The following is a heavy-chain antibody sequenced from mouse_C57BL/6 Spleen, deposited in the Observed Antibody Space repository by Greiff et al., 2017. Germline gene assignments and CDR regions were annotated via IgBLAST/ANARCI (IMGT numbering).Heavy chain of an antibody. J-gene: IGHJ3*01. CDR3: ASQRYCNSWFAY. Sequence: VQLQQSGAELVKPGASVKMSCKASGYTFTSYWITWVKQRPGQGLEWIGDIYPGSGSTNYNEKFKSKATLTVDTSSSTAYMQLSSLTSEDSAVYFCASQRYCNSWFAYWGQGTLVTVSA. D-gene: IGHD2-1*01. V-gene: IGHV1-55*01. CDR1: GYTFTSYW. CDR2: IYPGSGST.